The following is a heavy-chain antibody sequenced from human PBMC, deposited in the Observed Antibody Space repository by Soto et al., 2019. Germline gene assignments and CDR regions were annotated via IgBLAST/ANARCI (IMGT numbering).Heavy chain of an antibody. J-gene: IGHJ6*02. D-gene: IGHD1-26*01. CDR3: ASPLLVGAPGYYYGMDV. Sequence: ASVKVSCKASVGTFSSYAISWVRQAPGQGLEWMGGIIPIFGTANYAQKFQGRVTITADESTSTAYMELSSLRSEDTAVYYCASPLLVGAPGYYYGMDVWGQGTTVTVSS. CDR1: VGTFSSYA. V-gene: IGHV1-69*13. CDR2: IIPIFGTA.